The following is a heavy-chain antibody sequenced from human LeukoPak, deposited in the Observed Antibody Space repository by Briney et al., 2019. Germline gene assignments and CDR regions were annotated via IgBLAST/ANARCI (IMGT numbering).Heavy chain of an antibody. J-gene: IGHJ4*02. CDR1: GFTFSGYA. CDR3: AKDFRIGYSAHFDY. Sequence: PGGSLRLSCAASGFTFSGYAMSWVRQAPGKGLEWVSAISGSGGSTYYADSVKGRFTISRDNSKNTLYLQMDSLRGEDTAVYYCAKDFRIGYSAHFDYWGQGALVTVSS. D-gene: IGHD2-21*01. V-gene: IGHV3-23*01. CDR2: ISGSGGST.